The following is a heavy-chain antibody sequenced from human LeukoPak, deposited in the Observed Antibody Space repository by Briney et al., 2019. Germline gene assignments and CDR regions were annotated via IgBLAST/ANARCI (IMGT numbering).Heavy chain of an antibody. Sequence: SETLSLTCTVSGDSISPYYWSWIRQPPGKGLEWIGEINHSGSTNYNPSLKSRVTISVDTSKNQFSLKLSSVTAADTAVYYCARGLYDYVWGSYRSPGYWGQGTLVTVSS. V-gene: IGHV4-34*01. D-gene: IGHD3-16*02. J-gene: IGHJ4*02. CDR3: ARGLYDYVWGSYRSPGY. CDR1: GDSISPYY. CDR2: INHSGST.